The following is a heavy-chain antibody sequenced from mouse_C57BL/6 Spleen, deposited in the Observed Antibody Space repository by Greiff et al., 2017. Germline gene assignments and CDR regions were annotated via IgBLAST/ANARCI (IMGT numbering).Heavy chain of an antibody. D-gene: IGHD1-1*01. J-gene: IGHJ4*01. V-gene: IGHV5-17*01. CDR2: ISSGSSTI. Sequence: EVQLQESGGGLVKPGGSLKLSCAASGFTFSDYGMHWVRQAPEKGLEWVAYISSGSSTIYYADTVKGRFTISRDNAKNTLFLQMTSLRSEDTAMYYCARAYYYDGSYYAMDYWGQGTSVTVSS. CDR3: ARAYYYDGSYYAMDY. CDR1: GFTFSDYG.